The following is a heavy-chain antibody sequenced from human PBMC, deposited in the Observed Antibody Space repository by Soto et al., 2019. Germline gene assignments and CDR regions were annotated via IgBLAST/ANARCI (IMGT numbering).Heavy chain of an antibody. CDR3: ARDYYSKGSSGFESHAIDY. V-gene: IGHV4-31*03. CDR2: IFYSGST. D-gene: IGHD5-12*01. CDR1: GGSISSGGHY. Sequence: QVQLQESGPGLVKPSQTLSLTCTVSGGSISSGGHYWTWVRQHPGKGLEWIGYIFYSGSTSYNPSLKSRVTMSVETSENQCSLKLSSVAAADTAVYYCARDYYSKGSSGFESHAIDYWGQGTLVSVSS. J-gene: IGHJ4*02.